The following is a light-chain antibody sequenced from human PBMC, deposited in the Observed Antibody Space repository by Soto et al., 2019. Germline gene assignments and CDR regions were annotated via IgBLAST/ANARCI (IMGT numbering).Light chain of an antibody. V-gene: IGKV1-39*01. CDR3: QKSFITPVT. Sequence: DIQMAQSPSSLSASVGDRVTIACRASQPINIYLNWYQQKPGQAPKLLIYAASTLQTGVPSRFSGSRSGTNFSLTIGSLPPDDFATYYYQKSFITPVTFGQGTALEIK. J-gene: IGKJ2*01. CDR1: QPINIY. CDR2: AAS.